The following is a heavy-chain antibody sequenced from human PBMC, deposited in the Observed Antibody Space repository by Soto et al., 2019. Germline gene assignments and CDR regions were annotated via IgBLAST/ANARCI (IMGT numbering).Heavy chain of an antibody. CDR2: IVVGSGNT. D-gene: IGHD3-10*01. CDR1: GFTFTSSA. J-gene: IGHJ6*02. V-gene: IGHV1-58*02. Sequence: SVKVSCKASGFTFTSSAMQWVRQARGQRLEWIGWIVVGSGNTNYAQKFQERVTITRDMSTSTAYMELSSLRSEDTAVYYCAAGPVECFGEFSLYRMDFWGQGSTVPVSS. CDR3: AAGPVECFGEFSLYRMDF.